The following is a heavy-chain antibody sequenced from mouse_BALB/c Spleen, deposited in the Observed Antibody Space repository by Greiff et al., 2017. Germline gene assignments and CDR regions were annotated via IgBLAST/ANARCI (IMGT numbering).Heavy chain of an antibody. D-gene: IGHD1-1*02. Sequence: EVQLQQSGTVLARPGASVKMSCKASGYSFTSYWMHWVKQRPGQGLEWIGAIYPGNSDTSYNQKFKGKAKLTAVTSASTAYMELSSLTNEDSAVYYCTRSPKNYGTMDHWGQGTSVTVSS. CDR3: TRSPKNYGTMDH. CDR2: IYPGNSDT. J-gene: IGHJ4*01. V-gene: IGHV1-5*01. CDR1: GYSFTSYW.